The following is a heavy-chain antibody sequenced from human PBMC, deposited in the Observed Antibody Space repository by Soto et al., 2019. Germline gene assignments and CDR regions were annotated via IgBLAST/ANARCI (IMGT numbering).Heavy chain of an antibody. Sequence: ESGGGVVQPGRSLRLSCAASGFTFSSYGMHWVRQAPGKGLEWVAVISYDGSNKYYADSVKGRFTISRDNSKNTLYLQMNSLRAEDTAVYYCAKSLRPYSSSWYSYNWFDPWGQGTLVTVSS. D-gene: IGHD6-13*01. J-gene: IGHJ5*02. V-gene: IGHV3-30*18. CDR3: AKSLRPYSSSWYSYNWFDP. CDR1: GFTFSSYG. CDR2: ISYDGSNK.